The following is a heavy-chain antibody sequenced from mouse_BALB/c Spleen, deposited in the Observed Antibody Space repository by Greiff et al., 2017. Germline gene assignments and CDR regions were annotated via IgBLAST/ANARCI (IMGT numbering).Heavy chain of an antibody. CDR3: NRYYGSSLYAMDY. D-gene: IGHD1-1*01. J-gene: IGHJ4*01. V-gene: IGHV14-4*02. CDR1: GFNIKDYY. Sequence: VQLQQSGAELVRSGASVKLSCTASGFNIKDYYMHWVKQRPEQGLEWIGWIDPENGDTEYAPKFQGKATMTADTSYNTAYLQLSSLTSEDTAVYYCNRYYGSSLYAMDYWGQGTSVTVSS. CDR2: IDPENGDT.